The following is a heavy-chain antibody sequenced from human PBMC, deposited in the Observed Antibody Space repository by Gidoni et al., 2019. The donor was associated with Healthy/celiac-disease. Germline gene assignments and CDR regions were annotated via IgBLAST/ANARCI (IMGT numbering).Heavy chain of an antibody. D-gene: IGHD2-2*01. J-gene: IGHJ6*02. CDR1: GFTFSSYS. CDR3: ARFIWYCSSTSCPLRTYYYYGMDV. Sequence: EVQLVESGGGLVKPGGSLRLSCAASGFTFSSYSMTWVRQAPGKGLEWVSSISSSSSYIYYADSVKGRFTISRDNAKNSLYLQMNSLRAEDTAVYYCARFIWYCSSTSCPLRTYYYYGMDVWGQGTTVTVSS. V-gene: IGHV3-21*01. CDR2: ISSSSSYI.